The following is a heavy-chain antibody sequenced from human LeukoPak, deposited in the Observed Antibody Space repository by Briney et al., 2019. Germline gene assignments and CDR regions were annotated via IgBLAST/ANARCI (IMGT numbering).Heavy chain of an antibody. V-gene: IGHV3-53*01. J-gene: IGHJ6*02. D-gene: IGHD6-13*01. CDR1: GLTVSNNY. Sequence: VGCLRLSCAVSGLTVSNNYMICGGEAAGKELGCVSLIYSGGSTYYSDSVRGRFATSRDHPKITLYLQMSSLRAEDTAVYYCAGHSEMDVWGQGITVTVSS. CDR3: AGHSEMDV. CDR2: IYSGGST.